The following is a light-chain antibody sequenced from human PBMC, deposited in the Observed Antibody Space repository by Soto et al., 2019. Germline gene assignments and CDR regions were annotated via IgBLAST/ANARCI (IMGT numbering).Light chain of an antibody. CDR1: QSVGSN. CDR3: QQRSNWIT. V-gene: IGKV3-15*01. Sequence: EIVMTQSPATLSVSPGERATLSFRASQSVGSNLAWYQQKPGQAPRLLIHRASTRATGVPARLSGSGSGTQFTLTISSLKSEDFAVYYCQQRSNWITFGQGTRLEIK. CDR2: RAS. J-gene: IGKJ5*01.